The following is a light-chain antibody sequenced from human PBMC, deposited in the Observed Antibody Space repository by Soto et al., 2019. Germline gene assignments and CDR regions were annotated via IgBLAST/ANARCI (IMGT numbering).Light chain of an antibody. Sequence: EIVLTQSPGTLSLSPGEGATLSCRASQSVSSSYLAWYQQKPGQSPRLLIYDASTRATGIPDRFTGSGSGTDFTLTISRLEPEDFAVYYCQQYGTSPRTFGQGTKLEIK. CDR1: QSVSSSY. V-gene: IGKV3-20*01. CDR2: DAS. J-gene: IGKJ2*01. CDR3: QQYGTSPRT.